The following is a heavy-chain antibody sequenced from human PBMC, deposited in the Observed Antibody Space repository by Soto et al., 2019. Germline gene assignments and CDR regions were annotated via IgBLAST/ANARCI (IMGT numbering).Heavy chain of an antibody. Sequence: ASVKVSCKASGYLFTAYSMHWVRLAPGQGLEWMGVVNPSGGSTSYAQKFQGRVTITRDTSTSTVYMELSSLRSEDTAVYYCARGEMATSGGGNFDYWGQGTLVTVSS. CDR2: VNPSGGST. J-gene: IGHJ4*02. CDR1: GYLFTAYS. CDR3: ARGEMATSGGGNFDY. D-gene: IGHD5-12*01. V-gene: IGHV1-46*01.